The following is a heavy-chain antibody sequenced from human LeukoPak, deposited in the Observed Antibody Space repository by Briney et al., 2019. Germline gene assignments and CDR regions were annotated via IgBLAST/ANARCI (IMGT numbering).Heavy chain of an antibody. CDR1: GYTFTSYG. V-gene: IGHV1-18*01. D-gene: IGHD3-22*01. J-gene: IGHJ4*02. CDR3: ARDLRDYYDSSGYYSDY. CDR2: ISTYNGNT. Sequence: ASVKVSCKASGYTFTSYGISWVRQAPGQGLEWMGCISTYNGNTNYAQKLQGRVTMTTDTSTSTAYMELRSLGSDDTAVYYCARDLRDYYDSSGYYSDYWGQGTLVTVSS.